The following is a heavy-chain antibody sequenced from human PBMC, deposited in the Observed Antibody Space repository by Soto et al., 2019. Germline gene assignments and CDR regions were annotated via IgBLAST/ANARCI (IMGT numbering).Heavy chain of an antibody. D-gene: IGHD5-12*01. CDR1: GGSISSSIYY. CDR3: ARHSGYGPQTDY. Sequence: QLQLQESGPGLVKPSDTLSLTCTVSGGSISSSIYYWGWIRQPPGKGLEWIGTIYYSGCTYYTPSIKSRVTISVDTSKYQCSLNLSSVTAADTAVYYCARHSGYGPQTDYWSQGTLVTVSS. V-gene: IGHV4-39*01. J-gene: IGHJ4*02. CDR2: IYYSGCT.